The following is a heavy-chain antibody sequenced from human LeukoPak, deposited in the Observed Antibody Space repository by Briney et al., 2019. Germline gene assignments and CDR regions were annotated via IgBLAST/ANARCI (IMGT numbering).Heavy chain of an antibody. CDR3: ARGSTTAQRMDVFDI. D-gene: IGHD4-17*01. V-gene: IGHV3-21*04. CDR1: GFSFRSYS. Sequence: GGSLRLSCAASGFSFRSYSMNWVRQAPGKGLEWVSSTSTISNYLYYIDSVRSRFTISRDNRKNSLYLQMNGLRAEDTAVYYCARGSTTAQRMDVFDIWGRGTMVIVSS. CDR2: TSTISNYL. J-gene: IGHJ3*02.